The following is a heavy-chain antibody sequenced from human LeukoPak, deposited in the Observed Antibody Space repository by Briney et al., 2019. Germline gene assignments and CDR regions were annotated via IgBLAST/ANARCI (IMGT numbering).Heavy chain of an antibody. Sequence: GASVKVSCKASGYTFTSYAMHWVRQAPGQRLEWMGWINAGNGNTKYSQKFQGRVTITRDTSASTAYMELSSLRSEDTAVYYCARVGSVGNRYSSSWYRGNNWFDPWGQGTLVTVSS. J-gene: IGHJ5*02. D-gene: IGHD6-13*01. CDR3: ARVGSVGNRYSSSWYRGNNWFDP. CDR2: INAGNGNT. CDR1: GYTFTSYA. V-gene: IGHV1-3*01.